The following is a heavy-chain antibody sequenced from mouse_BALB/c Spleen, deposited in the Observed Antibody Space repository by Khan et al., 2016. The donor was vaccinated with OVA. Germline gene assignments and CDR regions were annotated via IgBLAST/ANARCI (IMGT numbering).Heavy chain of an antibody. D-gene: IGHD1-1*02. V-gene: IGHV9-3-1*01. CDR2: INTYTGEP. CDR3: ASGGYWYFDF. J-gene: IGHJ1*01. CDR1: GYTFTNYG. Sequence: QIQLVQSGPELKKPGETVKISCKASGYTFTNYGMNWVKQAPGKGLKWMGWINTYTGEPTYADDFTGRFAFSLETSASTAYLQINNLTNEDTDTYFCASGGYWYFDFWGEGTTVTVSS.